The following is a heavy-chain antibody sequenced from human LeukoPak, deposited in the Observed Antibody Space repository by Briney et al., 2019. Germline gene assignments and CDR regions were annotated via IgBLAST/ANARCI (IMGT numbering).Heavy chain of an antibody. Sequence: GASVKVSCKASGGTFSSYAISWVRQAPGQGLEWMGGIIPIFGTANYAQKFQGRVTITRNTSISTAYMELSSLRSEDTAVYYCARGTWIQDWTFDYWGQGTLVTVSS. D-gene: IGHD5-18*01. CDR2: IIPIFGTA. J-gene: IGHJ4*02. V-gene: IGHV1-69*05. CDR3: ARGTWIQDWTFDY. CDR1: GGTFSSYA.